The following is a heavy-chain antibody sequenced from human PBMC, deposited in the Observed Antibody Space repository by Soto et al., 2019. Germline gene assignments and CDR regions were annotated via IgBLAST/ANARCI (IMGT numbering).Heavy chain of an antibody. CDR1: GGCRGRGNW. Sequence: PWGTVELGCAVSGGCRGRGNWWSGVRQPPGKGLEWIGEIYHSGSTNYNPSLKSRVTISVDKSKNQFSLKLSSVTAADTAVYYCASLLQLWSAPGHAFDIWGQGPMVS. CDR3: ASLLQLWSAPGHAFDI. J-gene: IGHJ3*02. CDR2: IYHSGST. D-gene: IGHD5-18*01. V-gene: IGHV4-4*02.